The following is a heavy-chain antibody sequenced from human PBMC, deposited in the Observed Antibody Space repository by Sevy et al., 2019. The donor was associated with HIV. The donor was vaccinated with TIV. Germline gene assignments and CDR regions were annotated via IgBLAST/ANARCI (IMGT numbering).Heavy chain of an antibody. Sequence: GGSLRLSCAASGFTVSSNYMTWVRQVPGKGLEGVSVIYSDGTTYHADSVKDRFTITRDNSKNTLYLQMNSTRAEDTAVDYCARGKSGYGYSLDYWGQGTLVTVSS. J-gene: IGHJ4*02. CDR2: IYSDGTT. CDR3: ARGKSGYGYSLDY. V-gene: IGHV3-66*01. D-gene: IGHD5-18*01. CDR1: GFTVSSNY.